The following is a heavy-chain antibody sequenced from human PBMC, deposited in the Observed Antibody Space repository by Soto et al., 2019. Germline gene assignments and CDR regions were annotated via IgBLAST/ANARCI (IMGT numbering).Heavy chain of an antibody. J-gene: IGHJ4*02. D-gene: IGHD2-8*01. CDR2: TRNKANSYTT. CDR1: GFILSDHY. CDR3: AKVSSAWYAGFFDL. V-gene: IGHV3-72*01. Sequence: HPGGSLRLSCAASGFILSDHYMDWVRQAPGKGLEWVGRTRNKANSYTTEYAASVQGRFTISRDDSKNSLYLQMNSLNTEDTAVNYCAKVSSAWYAGFFDLWGQGTLVTVSS.